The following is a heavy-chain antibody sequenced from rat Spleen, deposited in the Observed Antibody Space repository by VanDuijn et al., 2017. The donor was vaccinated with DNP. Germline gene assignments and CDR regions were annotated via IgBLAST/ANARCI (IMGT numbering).Heavy chain of an antibody. Sequence: EVQLVESGGGLVQPGRSLKLSCTASGFTFSDYAMAWVRQAPTKGLEWVASISTSGGSTYYRDSVKGRFTISRDTAKSSLYLQMNSLKSEDTATYYCTRGVYYGSSWAFDYWGHGVMVTVSS. CDR3: TRGVYYGSSWAFDY. D-gene: IGHD1-6*01. CDR1: GFTFSDYA. J-gene: IGHJ2*01. V-gene: IGHV5S23*01. CDR2: ISTSGGST.